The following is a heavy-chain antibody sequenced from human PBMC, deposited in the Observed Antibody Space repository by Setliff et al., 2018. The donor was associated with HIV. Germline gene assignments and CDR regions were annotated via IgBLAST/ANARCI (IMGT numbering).Heavy chain of an antibody. CDR1: GFTFIDYA. J-gene: IGHJ6*03. V-gene: IGHV3-21*01. CDR2: ISSSGSYI. CDR3: ARDGTRLLAAMDV. Sequence: GGSLRLSCAASGFTFIDYALNWVRQAPGKGLEWVSSISSSGSYIFDADSVKGRFTISRDNAQNSLYLQMNNLRVEDTAVYYCARDGTRLLAAMDVWGKGTTVTVSS.